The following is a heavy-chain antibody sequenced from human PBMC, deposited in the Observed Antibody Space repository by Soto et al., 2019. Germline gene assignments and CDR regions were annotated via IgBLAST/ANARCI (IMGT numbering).Heavy chain of an antibody. V-gene: IGHV3-33*01. CDR3: ARDVWDGSGSYYSGNYFDY. D-gene: IGHD3-10*01. J-gene: IGHJ4*02. CDR1: GFTFSSYG. CDR2: IWYDGSNK. Sequence: GGSLRLSCAASGFTFSSYGMHWVRQAPGKGLEWVAVIWYDGSNKYYADSVKGRFTISRDNSKNTLYLQMNSLRAEDTAVYYCARDVWDGSGSYYSGNYFDYWGQGTLVTVSS.